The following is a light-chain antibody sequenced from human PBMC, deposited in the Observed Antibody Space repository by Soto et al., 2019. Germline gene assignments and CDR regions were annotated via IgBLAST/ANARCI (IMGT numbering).Light chain of an antibody. CDR2: DVS. V-gene: IGKV3D-15*01. CDR3: QQYDKWRPGYT. CDR1: QSIRSK. J-gene: IGKJ2*01. Sequence: EVVLTQSPDILSVSPGGRATISCRASQSIRSKIAWYQHKPGQAPRLLIYDVSHRATDIPARFSGGGSGAEFTLTISSLQSEECAIYYCQQYDKWRPGYTFGRGTKVEIK.